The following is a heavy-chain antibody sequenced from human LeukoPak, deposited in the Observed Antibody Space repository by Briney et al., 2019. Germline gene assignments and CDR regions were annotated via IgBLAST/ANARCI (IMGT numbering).Heavy chain of an antibody. Sequence: SETLSLTCTVSGGSISSSSYYWGWIRQPPGKGLEWIGSIYYSGSTYYNPSLKSRVTISVDTSKNQFSLKLSSVTAADTAVYYCARARKEVVSDFDYWGQGTLVTVSS. J-gene: IGHJ4*02. CDR3: ARARKEVVSDFDY. D-gene: IGHD2-15*01. V-gene: IGHV4-39*07. CDR2: IYYSGST. CDR1: GGSISSSSYY.